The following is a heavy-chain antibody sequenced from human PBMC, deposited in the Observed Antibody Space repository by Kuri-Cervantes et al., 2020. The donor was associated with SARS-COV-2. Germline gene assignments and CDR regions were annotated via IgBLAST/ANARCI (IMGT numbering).Heavy chain of an antibody. J-gene: IGHJ4*02. CDR3: ARANYYYDSSGWGCYFDY. CDR2: IYYSGST. Sequence: GSLRLSCTVSGGSISSGDYYWSWIRQPPGKGLEWIGYIYYSGSTNYNPSLKSRVTISVDTSKNQFSLKLSSVTAADTAVYYCARANYYYDSSGWGCYFDYWGQGTLVTVSS. V-gene: IGHV4-61*08. CDR1: GGSISSGDYY. D-gene: IGHD3-22*01.